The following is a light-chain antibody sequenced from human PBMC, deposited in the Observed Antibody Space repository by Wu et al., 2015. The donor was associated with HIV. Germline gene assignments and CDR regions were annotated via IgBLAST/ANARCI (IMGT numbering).Light chain of an antibody. CDR3: QQYNSYVT. CDR1: QSISSW. J-gene: IGKJ1*01. CDR2: KAS. V-gene: IGKV1-5*03. Sequence: DIQMTQSPSTLSASVGDRVTITCRASQSISSWLAWYQQKPGKAPKLLIYKASSLESGVPSRFSGSGSGTEFTLTISSLQPDDFGNYYCQQYNSYVTFGQGTKVEIK.